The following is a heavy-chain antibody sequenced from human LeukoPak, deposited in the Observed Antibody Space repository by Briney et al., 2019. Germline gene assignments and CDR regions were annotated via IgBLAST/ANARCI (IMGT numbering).Heavy chain of an antibody. D-gene: IGHD2-8*01. V-gene: IGHV1-69*04. CDR3: ARGPGGVLMVYAIGPNWFDP. CDR1: VGTFSSYA. Sequence: SVNVSCKASVGTFSSYAISWVRQAPGQALEWMGRIIPILGIANNAQKCQGRVTITADKSTSTAYMELSRLGSEDTAVYYCARGPGGVLMVYAIGPNWFDPWGQGTLVTVSS. J-gene: IGHJ5*02. CDR2: IIPILGIA.